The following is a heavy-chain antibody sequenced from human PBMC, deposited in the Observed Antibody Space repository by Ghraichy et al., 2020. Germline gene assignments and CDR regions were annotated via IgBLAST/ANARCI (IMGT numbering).Heavy chain of an antibody. J-gene: IGHJ4*02. CDR3: ATAPHSGWYHN. Sequence: GESLNISCAASGFTVSNNYMSWVRQAPGKGLEWVSVIYSAGTTYYADSVKGRFTISRDNSKNTLYLQMNSLRAEDTAIYYCATAPHSGWYHNWGQGTLVAVSS. D-gene: IGHD6-19*01. CDR1: GFTVSNNY. V-gene: IGHV3-53*01. CDR2: IYSAGTT.